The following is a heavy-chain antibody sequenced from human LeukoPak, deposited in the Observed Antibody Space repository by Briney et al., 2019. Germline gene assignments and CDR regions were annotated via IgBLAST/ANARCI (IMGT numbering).Heavy chain of an antibody. CDR1: GFTFSSYG. D-gene: IGHD6-13*01. CDR2: ISYDGSNK. CDR3: AKDRSSS. V-gene: IGHV3-30*18. J-gene: IGHJ4*02. Sequence: QSGGSLRLSCAASGFTFSSYGMHWVRQAPGKGLEWVAVISYDGSNKYYADSVKGRFTISRDNSKNTLYLQMNSLRAEDTAVYYCAKDRSSSWGQGTLVTVSS.